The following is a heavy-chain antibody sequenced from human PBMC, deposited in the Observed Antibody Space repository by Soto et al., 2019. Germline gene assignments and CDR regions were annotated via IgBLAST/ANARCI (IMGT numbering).Heavy chain of an antibody. D-gene: IGHD6-13*01. CDR2: INDSGST. CDR1: GGSFSGYY. Sequence: QVQLQQWGAGLLKPSETLSLTCAVYGGSFSGYYWSWIRQPPVKGLEWIGEINDSGSTKHNPSLKGRVTISVDTSKNQFSLKLSSVTAADTAVYYCARSRRGFGSSWFDWFDPWGQGTLVTVSS. V-gene: IGHV4-34*01. CDR3: ARSRRGFGSSWFDWFDP. J-gene: IGHJ5*02.